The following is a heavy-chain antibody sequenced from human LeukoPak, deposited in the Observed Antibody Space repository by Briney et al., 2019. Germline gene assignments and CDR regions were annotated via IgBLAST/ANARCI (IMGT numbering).Heavy chain of an antibody. V-gene: IGHV1-2*02. J-gene: IGHJ4*02. CDR2: INPNSGGT. D-gene: IGHD5-18*01. Sequence: GASVKVSCTASGYTFTGYYMHWVRQAPGQGLEWMGWINPNSGGTNYAQKFQGRVTMTRDTSISTAYMELSRLRSDDTAVYFCALSSPTMVNQNFDYWGQGTLVTVSS. CDR3: ALSSPTMVNQNFDY. CDR1: GYTFTGYY.